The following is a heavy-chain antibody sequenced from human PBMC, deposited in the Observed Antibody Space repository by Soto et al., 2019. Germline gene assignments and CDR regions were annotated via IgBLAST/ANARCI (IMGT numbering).Heavy chain of an antibody. D-gene: IGHD6-19*01. V-gene: IGHV1-46*01. J-gene: IGHJ5*02. CDR3: ATEDRRQRGWTP. CDR2: INPSGGST. CDR1: GYTFTSHY. Sequence: ASVKVSCKASGYTFTSHYMHWVRQATGQGLEWMGIINPSGGSTSYAQKFQGRVTMTRDTSTSTVYMELSSLRSEDTAVYYCATEDRRQRGWTPWGQGTLVTVSS.